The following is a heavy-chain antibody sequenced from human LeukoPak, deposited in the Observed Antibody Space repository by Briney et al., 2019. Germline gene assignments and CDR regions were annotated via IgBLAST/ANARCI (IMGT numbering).Heavy chain of an antibody. CDR3: ARDKRDILTGYYDY. CDR2: ICGSCGTT. J-gene: IGHJ4*02. Sequence: QSGGSLRLSCAASGFIFSNYAMTWVRQAPGKGLEWVSSICGSCGTTYYADSVKGRFTISRDNSKNTLYLQMNSLRAEDTAVYYCARDKRDILTGYYDYWGQGTLVTVSS. CDR1: GFIFSNYA. V-gene: IGHV3-23*01. D-gene: IGHD3-9*01.